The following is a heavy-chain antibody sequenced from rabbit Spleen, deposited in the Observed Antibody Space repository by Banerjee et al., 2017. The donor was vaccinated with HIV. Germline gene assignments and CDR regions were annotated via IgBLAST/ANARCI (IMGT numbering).Heavy chain of an antibody. CDR1: GFSFSDRDV. CDR2: IYAGGGGGT. Sequence: QSLEESGGDLVKPGASLTLTCTASGFSFSDRDVMCWVRQAPGKGLEWIACIYAGGGGGTYYANWAKGRFTISRASSTTVTLQMTRLTAADTATYFCGRGSATMTMVITGYYLSLWGPGTLVTVS. V-gene: IGHV1S40*01. J-gene: IGHJ4*01. D-gene: IGHD2-1*01. CDR3: GRGSATMTMVITGYYLSL.